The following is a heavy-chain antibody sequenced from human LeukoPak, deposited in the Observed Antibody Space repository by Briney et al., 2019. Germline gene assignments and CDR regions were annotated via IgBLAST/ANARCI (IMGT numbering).Heavy chain of an antibody. CDR1: GGSISSSNW. Sequence: PSETLSLTCAVSGGSISSSNWWSWVRQPPGKGLEWIGEIYHSGSAKYNPSLKSRVTISVQKSKNQFSLKLTPVTAADTAVYYCANENRGGSSWYSLASWGQGVLVTVSS. D-gene: IGHD6-13*01. CDR2: IYHSGSA. V-gene: IGHV4-4*02. J-gene: IGHJ5*02. CDR3: ANENRGGSSWYSLAS.